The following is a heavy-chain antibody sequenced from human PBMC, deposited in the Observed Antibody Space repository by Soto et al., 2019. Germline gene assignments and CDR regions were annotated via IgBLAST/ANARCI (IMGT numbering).Heavy chain of an antibody. Sequence: EVQLVESGGGLVEPGGSLRLSCAASGFIFSNGWMNWVRQAPGKGLEWVGRIKRKTDGGTTDYAAPVKGRFTISRDDSKNTLYLQMNSLETEDTAVYYCTTRGLLYASSGMYVWGQGTTVTVSS. V-gene: IGHV3-15*07. D-gene: IGHD3-16*01. CDR3: TTRGLLYASSGMYV. CDR2: IKRKTDGGTT. CDR1: GFIFSNGW. J-gene: IGHJ6*02.